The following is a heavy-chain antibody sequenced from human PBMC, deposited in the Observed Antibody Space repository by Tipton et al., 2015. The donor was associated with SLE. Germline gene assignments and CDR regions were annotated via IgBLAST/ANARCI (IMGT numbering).Heavy chain of an antibody. CDR3: AKDSSGYSFFDY. D-gene: IGHD3-22*01. CDR2: IWYDGSNK. J-gene: IGHJ4*02. Sequence: SLRLSCAASGFTFSSYSMHWVRQAPGKGLEWVAVIWYDGSNKYYADSVKGRFTISRDNSKNTLYLQMNSLRAEDTAVYYCAKDSSGYSFFDYWGQGTLVTVSS. CDR1: GFTFSSYS. V-gene: IGHV3-33*06.